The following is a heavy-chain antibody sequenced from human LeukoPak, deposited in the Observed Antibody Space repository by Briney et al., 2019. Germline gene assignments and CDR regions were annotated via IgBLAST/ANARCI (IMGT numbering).Heavy chain of an antibody. V-gene: IGHV4-59*01. J-gene: IGHJ4*02. CDR2: IYYSGST. D-gene: IGHD5-24*01. CDR3: ARDDGSYYFDY. CDR1: GGSISSYY. Sequence: PSETLSLTCTVSGGSISSYYWSWIRQPPGKGLEWIGYIYYSGSTNYNPSLKSRVTISVVTSKNQFSLKLSSMTAADTAVYYCARDDGSYYFDYWGQGTLVTVSS.